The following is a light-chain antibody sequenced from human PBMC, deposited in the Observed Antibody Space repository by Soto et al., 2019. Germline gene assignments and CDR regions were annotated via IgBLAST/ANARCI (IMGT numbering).Light chain of an antibody. CDR3: QQRSNWLT. J-gene: IGKJ4*01. V-gene: IGKV3-11*01. Sequence: EIVLTQSPATLSLSPGERATLSCRASQSVSRYLTWYQQKPGQGPRVLIYDASNRATGIPARFSGSGSGTDFTLTISSLEPEDFAVYYCQQRSNWLTFGGGTKVDIK. CDR2: DAS. CDR1: QSVSRY.